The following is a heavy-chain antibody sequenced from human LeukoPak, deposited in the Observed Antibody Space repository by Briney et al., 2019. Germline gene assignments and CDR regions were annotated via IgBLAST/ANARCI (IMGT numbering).Heavy chain of an antibody. Sequence: PSETLSLTCTVSGGSISSGSYYWSWIRQPAGKGLEWIGRIYTSGSTNYNPSLKSRVTISVDTSKNQFSLKLSSVTAADTAVYYCARGYYYGSGSYSNWFDPWGQGTLVTVSS. J-gene: IGHJ5*02. D-gene: IGHD3-10*01. CDR3: ARGYYYGSGSYSNWFDP. CDR1: GGSISSGSYY. CDR2: IYTSGST. V-gene: IGHV4-61*02.